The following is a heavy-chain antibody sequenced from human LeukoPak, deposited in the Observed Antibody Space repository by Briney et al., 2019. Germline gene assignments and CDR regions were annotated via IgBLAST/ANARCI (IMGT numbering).Heavy chain of an antibody. D-gene: IGHD2/OR15-2a*01. CDR3: ASGATSLSYFFS. J-gene: IGHJ4*02. CDR1: GGSISTYY. V-gene: IGHV4-59*01. Sequence: PSETLSLTCTVSGGSISTYYWSWIRQPPGKGLEWIGYIYYSGSTKYKPSLKSRVTISVDTSKNQFSLKLRSVTAADTRVYYYASGATSLSYFFSSGQGTLFTVSS. CDR2: IYYSGST.